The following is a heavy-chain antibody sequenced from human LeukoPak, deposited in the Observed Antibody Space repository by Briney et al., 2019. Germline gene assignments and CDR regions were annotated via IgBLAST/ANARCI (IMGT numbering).Heavy chain of an antibody. CDR1: GYTFISYA. CDR3: ARVEQQLVYPADY. V-gene: IGHV7-4-1*02. Sequence: ASVKVSCKASGYTFISYAMNWVRQAPGQGLEWMGWINTNTGNPTYAQGFTGRFVFSLDTSVSTAYPQISSLKAEDTAVYYCARVEQQLVYPADYWGQGTLVTVSS. J-gene: IGHJ4*02. D-gene: IGHD6-13*01. CDR2: INTNTGNP.